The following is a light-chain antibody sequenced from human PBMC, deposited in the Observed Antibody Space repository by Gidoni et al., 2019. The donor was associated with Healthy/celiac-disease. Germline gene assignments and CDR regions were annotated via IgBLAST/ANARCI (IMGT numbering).Light chain of an antibody. CDR1: QSISSY. CDR3: QQSCSTLFT. Sequence: DIQMTQSPSSLSASVGDRVTITCRASQSISSYLNWYQQKPGKAPKLLIYAASSLQSGVPSRFSGGGSGTDFTLTISSLQPEDFATYYCQQSCSTLFTFGPGTKVDIK. CDR2: AAS. V-gene: IGKV1-39*01. J-gene: IGKJ3*01.